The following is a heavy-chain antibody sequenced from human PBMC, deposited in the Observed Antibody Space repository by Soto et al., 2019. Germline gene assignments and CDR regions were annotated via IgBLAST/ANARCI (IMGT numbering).Heavy chain of an antibody. D-gene: IGHD1-20*01. Sequence: ASVKVCCKASGYTFTSYYMHWVRQAPGQGLEWMGIINPSGGSTSYAQKFQGRVTMTRDTSTSTVYMELSSLRSEDTAVYYCARDPVYTSFPPPFDYWGQGTLVTVSS. CDR1: GYTFTSYY. CDR2: INPSGGST. V-gene: IGHV1-46*01. J-gene: IGHJ4*02. CDR3: ARDPVYTSFPPPFDY.